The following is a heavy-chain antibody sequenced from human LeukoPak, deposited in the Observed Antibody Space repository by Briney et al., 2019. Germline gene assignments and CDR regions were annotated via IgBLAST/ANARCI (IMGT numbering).Heavy chain of an antibody. CDR1: GFTFSSYA. J-gene: IGHJ4*02. V-gene: IGHV3-23*01. D-gene: IGHD6-19*01. CDR3: AKWSSSGQGPNFDY. Sequence: PGGSLRLSCAASGFTFSSYAMSWVRQAPGKGLEWVSDISSSGSGTYYADSVKGRFTISRDNSKNTLYLQMNSLRAEDTAVYYCAKWSSSGQGPNFDYWGQGTLVTVSS. CDR2: ISSSGSGT.